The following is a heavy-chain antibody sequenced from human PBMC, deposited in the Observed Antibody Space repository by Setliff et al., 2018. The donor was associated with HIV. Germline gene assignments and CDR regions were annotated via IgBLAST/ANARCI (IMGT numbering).Heavy chain of an antibody. J-gene: IGHJ4*02. CDR1: GFSFSSLA. D-gene: IGHD6-19*01. CDR3: AKKTHIAVAGFLDY. V-gene: IGHV3-30-3*02. CDR2: ISDDGTIK. Sequence: GGSLRLSCAASGFSFSSLAMHWVRQAPGKGLEWVAAISDDGTIKNYADSVKGRFTISRDSSTDTVYVQMNSLRVEETAVYYCAKKTHIAVAGFLDYWGQGTLVTVSS.